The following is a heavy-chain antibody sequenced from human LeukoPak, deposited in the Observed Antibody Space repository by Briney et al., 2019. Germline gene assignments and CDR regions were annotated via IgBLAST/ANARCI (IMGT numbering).Heavy chain of an antibody. D-gene: IGHD6-13*01. CDR3: ASDTGYSSSKTGDY. CDR1: GGSLSSYY. J-gene: IGHJ4*02. CDR2: IYTSGST. Sequence: PSETLSLTCTVSGGSLSSYYWSWIRQPAGKGLEWIGRIYTSGSTNYNPSLKSRVTMSVDTSKNQFSLKLSSVTAADTAVYYCASDTGYSSSKTGDYWGQGTLVTVSS. V-gene: IGHV4-4*07.